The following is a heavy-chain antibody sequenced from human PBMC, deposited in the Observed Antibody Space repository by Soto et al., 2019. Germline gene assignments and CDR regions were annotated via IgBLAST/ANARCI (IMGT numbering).Heavy chain of an antibody. D-gene: IGHD3-16*01. J-gene: IGHJ6*02. V-gene: IGHV3-21*01. CDR2: ISSSSSYI. CDR1: GFTFSSYS. Sequence: GGSLRLSCAASGFTFSSYSMNWVRQAPGKGLEWVSSISSSSSYIYYADSVKGRFTISRDNAKNSLYLQMNSLRAEDTAVYYCAREKGADLAGLDVWGQGTTVTVPS. CDR3: AREKGADLAGLDV.